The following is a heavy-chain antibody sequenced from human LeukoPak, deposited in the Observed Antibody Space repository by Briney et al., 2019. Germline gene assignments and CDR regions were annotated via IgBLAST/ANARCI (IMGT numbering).Heavy chain of an antibody. CDR2: IWFDGSNK. CDR1: GFLFRHYD. J-gene: IGHJ4*01. V-gene: IGHV3-33*01. Sequence: GGSLRLSCAASGFLFRHYDLQWVSQAPGKGLGWVAVIWFDGSNKYYTDSVKGRVTISRDNSKNTLYLQVNSLRAEDTAVYYCAGANSNYGFRFDYWGQGTLVTVSS. D-gene: IGHD4-11*01. CDR3: AGANSNYGFRFDY.